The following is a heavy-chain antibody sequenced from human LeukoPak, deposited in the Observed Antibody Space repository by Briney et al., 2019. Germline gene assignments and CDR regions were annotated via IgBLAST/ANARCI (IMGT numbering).Heavy chain of an antibody. CDR2: IYYSGST. V-gene: IGHV4-59*01. D-gene: IGHD5-18*01. CDR1: GGSISSYY. J-gene: IGHJ5*02. CDR3: ARGGYSYGYGFGSWFDP. Sequence: PSETLSLTCAVSGGSISSYYWSWIRQPPGKGLEWIGYIYYSGSTNYNPSLKSRVTISVDTSKNQFSLKLSSVTAADTAVYYCARGGYSYGYGFGSWFDPWGQGTLVTVSS.